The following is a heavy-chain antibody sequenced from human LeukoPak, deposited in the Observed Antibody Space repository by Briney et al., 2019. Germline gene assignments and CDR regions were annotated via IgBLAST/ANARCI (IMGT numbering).Heavy chain of an antibody. J-gene: IGHJ5*02. CDR1: GYTLTELS. CDR2: FDPEDGET. Sequence: ASVKVSCKVSGYTLTELSMHWVRQAPGKGLEWMGGFDPEDGETIYAQKFQGRVTMTEDTSTDTAYMELSSLRSEDTAVYYCATDRRGPVESWFDPWGQGTLVTVSS. CDR3: ATDRRGPVESWFDP. D-gene: IGHD4-23*01. V-gene: IGHV1-24*01.